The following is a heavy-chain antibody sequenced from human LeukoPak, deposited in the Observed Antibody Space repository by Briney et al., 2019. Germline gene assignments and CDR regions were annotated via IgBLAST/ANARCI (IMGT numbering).Heavy chain of an antibody. CDR1: GGSISSSSYY. CDR3: ARPLNSSGWYWYFDL. D-gene: IGHD6-19*01. CDR2: IYYSGST. J-gene: IGHJ2*01. Sequence: PSETLSLTCTVSGGSISSSSYYWGWIRQPPGKGLEWIGSIYYSGSTYYNPSLKSRVTISVDTSKNQSSLKLSSVTAADTAVYYCARPLNSSGWYWYFDLWGRGTLVTVSS. V-gene: IGHV4-39*01.